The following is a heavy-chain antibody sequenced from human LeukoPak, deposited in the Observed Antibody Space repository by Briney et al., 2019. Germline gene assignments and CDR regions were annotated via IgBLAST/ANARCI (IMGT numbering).Heavy chain of an antibody. CDR1: GFTFSSYG. D-gene: IGHD6-13*01. J-gene: IGHJ4*02. CDR3: AKEEEAFWYDY. V-gene: IGHV3-23*01. CDR2: ISGSGGST. Sequence: GGTLRLSCAASGFTFSSYGMSWVRQAPGKGLEWVSAISGSGGSTYYADSVKGRFTISRDNSKNTLYLQMNSLRAGDTAVYYCAKEEEAFWYDYWGQGTLVTVSS.